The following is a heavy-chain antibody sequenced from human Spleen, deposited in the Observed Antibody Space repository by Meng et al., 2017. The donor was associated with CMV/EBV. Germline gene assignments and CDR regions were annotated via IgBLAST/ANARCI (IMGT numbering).Heavy chain of an antibody. J-gene: IGHJ6*02. Sequence: GESLKISCVVSGFTFRDFALHWFRQAPGQGLDWMAMISYDGGDKYYADSVKGRFTISRDNSLSTLFLQMNSLTAGDTAVYFCARANVAGGYAMDVWGQGTTVTVSS. CDR1: GFTFRDFA. D-gene: IGHD2-15*01. V-gene: IGHV3-30-3*01. CDR3: ARANVAGGYAMDV. CDR2: ISYDGGDK.